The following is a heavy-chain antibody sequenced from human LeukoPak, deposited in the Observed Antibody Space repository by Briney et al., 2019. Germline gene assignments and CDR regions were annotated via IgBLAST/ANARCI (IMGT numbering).Heavy chain of an antibody. V-gene: IGHV3-74*01. D-gene: IGHD6-19*01. Sequence: GTSLRLSCAASGFTFSSYWVHWVRQAPGKGLVWVSPINSDGSSTSYADSVKGRFTISRDNAKNSLYLQMNSLRAEDTAVYYCAREPGDSSGWSEWGQGTLVTVSS. CDR1: GFTFSSYW. J-gene: IGHJ4*02. CDR3: AREPGDSSGWSE. CDR2: INSDGSST.